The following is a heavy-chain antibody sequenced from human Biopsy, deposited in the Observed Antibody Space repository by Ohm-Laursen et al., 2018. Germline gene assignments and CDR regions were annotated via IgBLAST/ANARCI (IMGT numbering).Heavy chain of an antibody. V-gene: IGHV3-23*01. Sequence: SLRLSCTASGFTFSSHAMSWVRQAPGKGLECVSVINGSGGSTYYADPVKGRFTISRDNSKNTRYLPMNSLRAKDTAMYYCARDLYDFCDGWPFDPWGQGNLVTVS. CDR3: ARDLYDFCDGWPFDP. D-gene: IGHD3-3*01. J-gene: IGHJ5*02. CDR2: INGSGGST. CDR1: GFTFSSHA.